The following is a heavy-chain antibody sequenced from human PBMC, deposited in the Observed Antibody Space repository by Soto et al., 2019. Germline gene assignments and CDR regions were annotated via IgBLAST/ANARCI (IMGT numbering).Heavy chain of an antibody. D-gene: IGHD3-10*01. J-gene: IGHJ4*02. CDR3: ARVGPTYYYGSGSYYKFDY. Sequence: SETLSLTCTVSGGSLSSGGYYWSWIRQHPGKGLEWIGYIYYSGSTYYNPSLKSRVTISVDTSKNQFSLKLSSVTAADTAMYYCARVGPTYYYGSGSYYKFDYWGQGTLVTVSS. CDR1: GGSLSSGGYY. CDR2: IYYSGST. V-gene: IGHV4-31*03.